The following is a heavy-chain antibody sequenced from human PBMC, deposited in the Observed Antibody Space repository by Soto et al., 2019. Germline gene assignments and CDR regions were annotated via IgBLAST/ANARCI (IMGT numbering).Heavy chain of an antibody. CDR1: GFTFSDYW. Sequence: EVQMVESGGGLGQPGGSLRLSCAASGFTFSDYWIQWARQTPGKGLVWVSRVSPDGTQAAYADSVRGRFTISRDNTKNTVYLQMNSLWAEDTAVYYCGRDGPNHASEFWGQGTRVTVSS. V-gene: IGHV3-74*01. CDR3: GRDGPNHASEF. J-gene: IGHJ3*01. CDR2: VSPDGTQA.